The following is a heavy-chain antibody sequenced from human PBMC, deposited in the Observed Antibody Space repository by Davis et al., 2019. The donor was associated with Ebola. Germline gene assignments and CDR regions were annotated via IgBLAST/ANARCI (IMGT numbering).Heavy chain of an antibody. CDR3: ARDWSTISTY. CDR1: GFTFSSYG. CDR2: IRYDGSNK. Sequence: GESLKISCAASGFTFSSYGMYWVRQAPGKGLEWVAFIRYDGSNKYYEDSVKGRFTISRDNSKNSLYLQMNSLRAEDTAVYYCARDWSTISTYWGQGTLVTVSS. D-gene: IGHD5/OR15-5a*01. V-gene: IGHV3-30*02. J-gene: IGHJ4*02.